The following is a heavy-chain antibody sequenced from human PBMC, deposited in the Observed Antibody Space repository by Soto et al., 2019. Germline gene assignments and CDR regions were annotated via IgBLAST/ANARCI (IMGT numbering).Heavy chain of an antibody. CDR1: GYSFSTYA. V-gene: IGHV1-18*01. J-gene: IGHJ5*02. CDR3: ATSYDSGVDP. CDR2: ITPNNGYT. Sequence: QLQLMQSGGEAKNPGASVKVSCEASGYSFSTYAISWLRQAPGQGLEWMGLITPNNGYTNYAQKFQGRLILTTDIPSSTAYMELTSLRYDDTAMYYWATSYDSGVDPWGQGTLVSVS. D-gene: IGHD3-10*01.